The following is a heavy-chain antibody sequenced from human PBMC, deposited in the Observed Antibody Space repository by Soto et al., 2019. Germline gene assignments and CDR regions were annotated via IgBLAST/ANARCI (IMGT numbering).Heavy chain of an antibody. CDR2: ISGSGGST. CDR3: AKDQGSSWYDIDY. CDR1: GFTFSNYA. Sequence: TASGFTFSNYAVTWVRQAPGKGLEWVSTISGSGGSTYYADSVKGRFTISRDNSKNTLYLQMNSLRAEDTAVYYCAKDQGSSWYDIDYRGQGTLVTVSS. V-gene: IGHV3-23*01. J-gene: IGHJ4*02. D-gene: IGHD6-13*01.